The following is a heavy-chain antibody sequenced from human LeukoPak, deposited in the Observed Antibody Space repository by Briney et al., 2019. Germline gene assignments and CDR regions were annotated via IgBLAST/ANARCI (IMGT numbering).Heavy chain of an antibody. CDR1: GFTFSSYW. J-gene: IGHJ6*02. CDR3: ARQFQGMDV. V-gene: IGHV3-74*01. CDR2: INGDGSST. Sequence: GGSLRLSCAAAGFTFSSYWMPWVRQAPGKGLVWVSRINGDGSSTSYADSAKGRFTISRDNAKNTLYLQMNSLRDEDTAVYYCARQFQGMDVWGQGTTVTVSS.